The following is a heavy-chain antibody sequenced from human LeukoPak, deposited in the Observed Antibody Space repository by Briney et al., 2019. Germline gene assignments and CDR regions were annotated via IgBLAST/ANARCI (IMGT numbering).Heavy chain of an antibody. V-gene: IGHV3-74*01. CDR3: ARGALIAPGDP. CDR1: GFTFSNYW. J-gene: IGHJ5*02. CDR2: INSDGSST. Sequence: GGSLRLSCAASGFTFSNYWMHWVRQAPGKGLVWVSRINSDGSSTTYADSVKGRFTISRDNAKKTLYLQMNSLRAEGTAVYYCARGALIAPGDPWGQGTLVTVSS. D-gene: IGHD3-16*01.